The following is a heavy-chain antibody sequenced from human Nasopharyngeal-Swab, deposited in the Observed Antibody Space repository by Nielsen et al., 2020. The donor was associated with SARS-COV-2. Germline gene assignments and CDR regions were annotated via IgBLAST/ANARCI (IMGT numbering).Heavy chain of an antibody. CDR1: GYTFTSYA. CDR3: ARDRIDSGFDY. J-gene: IGHJ4*02. D-gene: IGHD3-10*01. Sequence: ASVKVSCKASGYTFTSYAMHWVRQAPGQRLEWMGWINAGNGNTKYSQKFQGRVTIARDTSASTAYMELSSLRSEDTAVYYCARDRIDSGFDYWGQGTLVTVSS. V-gene: IGHV1-3*01. CDR2: INAGNGNT.